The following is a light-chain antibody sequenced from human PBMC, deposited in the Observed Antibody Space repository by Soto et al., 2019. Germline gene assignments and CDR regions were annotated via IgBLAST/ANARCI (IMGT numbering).Light chain of an antibody. CDR3: VSHTRYDTRV. J-gene: IGLJ1*01. CDR1: SNDVGGYNF. CDR2: EVS. V-gene: IGLV2-14*01. Sequence: QSALTQPASVSGSPGQSIAISCTGTSNDVGGYNFVSWYQQHPGKAPKLIVHEVSNRPSGVSDRFSGSKSGNTASLTISGLQADDVADYSCVSHTRYDTRVFGTGTKVTVL.